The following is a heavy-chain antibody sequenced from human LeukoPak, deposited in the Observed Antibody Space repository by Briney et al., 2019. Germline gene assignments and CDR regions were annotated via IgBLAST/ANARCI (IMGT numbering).Heavy chain of an antibody. Sequence: GASLKVSCKASGYTFTSYGISWVRQAPGQGLECMGWISAYNGNTNYAQKLQGRVTMATDTSTGTAYMELRSLRSDDTAVYYCARDLAYFDASWFDPWGQGTLVTVSS. D-gene: IGHD3-9*01. CDR2: ISAYNGNT. J-gene: IGHJ5*02. CDR1: GYTFTSYG. V-gene: IGHV1-18*04. CDR3: ARDLAYFDASWFDP.